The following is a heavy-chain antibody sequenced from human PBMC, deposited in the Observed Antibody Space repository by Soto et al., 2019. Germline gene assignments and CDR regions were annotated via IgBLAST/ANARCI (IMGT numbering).Heavy chain of an antibody. J-gene: IGHJ6*03. Sequence: ASVKVSCKASGYXFTXYAMHWXRXAPXXXXXXMGLINAGNGNTKYSQKFQGRVTITRDTSASTAYMELSSLRSEDTAVYYCASSYYYGSGSYYNEYYYYMDVWGKGTTVTVSS. CDR1: GYXFTXYA. CDR2: INAGNGNT. CDR3: ASSYYYGSGSYYNEYYYYMDV. V-gene: IGHV1-3*01. D-gene: IGHD3-10*01.